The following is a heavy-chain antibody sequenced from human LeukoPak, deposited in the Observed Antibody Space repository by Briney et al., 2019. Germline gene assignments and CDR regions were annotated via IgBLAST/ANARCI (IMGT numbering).Heavy chain of an antibody. Sequence: PGGSLRLSCAASGFTFSGHWMSWVRQAPGKGLEWVANINQGGSDKYYADSVKGRFTISRDNSKNTLYLQMNSLRAEDTAVYYCAKTLSSYGGSDYWGQGTLVTVSS. J-gene: IGHJ4*02. CDR2: INQGGSDK. CDR3: AKTLSSYGGSDY. CDR1: GFTFSGHW. D-gene: IGHD4-23*01. V-gene: IGHV3-7*01.